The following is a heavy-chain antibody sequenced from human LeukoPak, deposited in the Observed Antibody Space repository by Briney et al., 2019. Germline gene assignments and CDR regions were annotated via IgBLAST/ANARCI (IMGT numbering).Heavy chain of an antibody. Sequence: GGSLRLSCAASGFTFSSYEMNWVRQAPGKGLEWVSYISSSGSTIYYADSVKDRFTISRDNAKNSLYVQMNSLRAEDTAVYYCARDAYDSSGYFPSGNWGQGTLVTVSS. J-gene: IGHJ4*02. CDR2: ISSSGSTI. D-gene: IGHD3-22*01. CDR3: ARDAYDSSGYFPSGN. V-gene: IGHV3-48*03. CDR1: GFTFSSYE.